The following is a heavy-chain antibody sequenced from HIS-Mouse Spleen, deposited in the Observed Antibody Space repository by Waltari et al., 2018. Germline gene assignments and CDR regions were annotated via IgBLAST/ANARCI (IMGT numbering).Heavy chain of an antibody. CDR2: ISYDGSNK. J-gene: IGHJ3*02. V-gene: IGHV3-30-3*01. CDR1: GFTFSSYA. Sequence: QVQLVESGGGVVQPGRSLRLSCAASGFTFSSYAMHWVRQAPGKGLEWVAVISYDGSNKYYADSVKDRFTISRDNSKNTLYLQMNSLRAEDTAVYYCARGGIVGATDAFDIWGQGTMVTVSS. CDR3: ARGGIVGATDAFDI. D-gene: IGHD1-26*01.